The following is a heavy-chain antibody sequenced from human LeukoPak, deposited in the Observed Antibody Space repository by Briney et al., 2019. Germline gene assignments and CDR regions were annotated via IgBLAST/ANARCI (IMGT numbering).Heavy chain of an antibody. D-gene: IGHD1-26*01. CDR1: GYTFTGYY. CDR3: GRYSGSYCLDY. V-gene: IGHV1-2*02. J-gene: IGHJ4*02. Sequence: ASVKVSCKASGYTFTGYYMHWVRQAPRQGLEWMGWINPNSGGTNYAQKFQGRVTMTRDTSISTAYMELSSLRSDDTAVYYCGRYSGSYCLDYWGQGTLVTVSS. CDR2: INPNSGGT.